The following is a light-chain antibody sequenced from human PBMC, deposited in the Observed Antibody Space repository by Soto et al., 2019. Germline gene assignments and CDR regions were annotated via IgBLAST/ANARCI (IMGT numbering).Light chain of an antibody. J-gene: IGKJ1*01. CDR1: QSVSRN. V-gene: IGKV3-20*01. CDR3: QQYSSSPRT. Sequence: EIVMTQSPATLSVSPGERATLSCRASQSVSRNLAWYQQKPGQAPRLLIYGASSRATGIPDRFSGSGSGTDFTLTISRLEPEDFAVYYCQQYSSSPRTFGQGTKVDIK. CDR2: GAS.